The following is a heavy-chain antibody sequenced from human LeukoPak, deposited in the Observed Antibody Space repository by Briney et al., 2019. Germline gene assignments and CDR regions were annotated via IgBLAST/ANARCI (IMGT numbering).Heavy chain of an antibody. J-gene: IGHJ4*02. CDR1: GVYW. V-gene: IGHV3-7*01. CDR2: INEDGSVI. CDR3: ATSSGAPGNM. D-gene: IGHD2-8*02. Sequence: GGSLRLSCAVSGVYWMSWVRQSPGKGLGWVANINEDGSVIYYVDSVKGRFTISRDNAKNSLYLQMNSLRAEDTGVYYCATSSGAPGNMWGQGTGVTVSS.